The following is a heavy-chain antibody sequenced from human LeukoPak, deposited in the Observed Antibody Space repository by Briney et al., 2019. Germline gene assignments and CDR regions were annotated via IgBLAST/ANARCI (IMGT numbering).Heavy chain of an antibody. D-gene: IGHD2-2*01. Sequence: GASVKVSCKASGYTFTSYGISWVRQAPGQGLEWMGGIIPIFGTANYAQKFQGRVTITADESTSTAYMELSSLRSEDTAVYYCASSGVVPAGYSPYYFDYWGQGTLVTVSS. V-gene: IGHV1-69*13. J-gene: IGHJ4*02. CDR3: ASSGVVPAGYSPYYFDY. CDR2: IIPIFGTA. CDR1: GYTFTSYG.